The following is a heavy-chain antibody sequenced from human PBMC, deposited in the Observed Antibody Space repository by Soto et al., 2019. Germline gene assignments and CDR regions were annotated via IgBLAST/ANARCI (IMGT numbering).Heavy chain of an antibody. CDR3: AREDRDRETGLVPAAIDGMDV. CDR1: GGTFSRYS. V-gene: IGHV1-69*08. Sequence: QVQLVQSGAEVKKPGSSVKVSCKASGGTFSRYSITWVRQAPGHGLEWIGRIIPIFGIASYAQKFQGIVTITADESTSTAYRGLSSLRSDDPAVYYCAREDRDRETGLVPAAIDGMDVWGQGTTVTVSS. D-gene: IGHD2-2*01. CDR2: IIPIFGIA. J-gene: IGHJ6*02.